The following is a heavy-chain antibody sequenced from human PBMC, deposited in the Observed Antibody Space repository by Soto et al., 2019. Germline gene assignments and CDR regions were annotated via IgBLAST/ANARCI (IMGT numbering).Heavy chain of an antibody. D-gene: IGHD4-17*01. V-gene: IGHV3-21*01. J-gene: IGHJ4*02. CDR3: ARDGDDYGDYVEVDY. Sequence: GGSLRLSCAASGFTFSSYSMNWVRQAPGKGLEWVSSISSSSSYIYYADSVKGRFTISRDNAKNSLYLQMNSLRAEDTAVYYCARDGDDYGDYVEVDYWGQGTLVTVSS. CDR1: GFTFSSYS. CDR2: ISSSSSYI.